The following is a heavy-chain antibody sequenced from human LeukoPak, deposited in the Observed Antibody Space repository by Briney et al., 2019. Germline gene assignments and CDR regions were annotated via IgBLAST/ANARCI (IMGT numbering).Heavy chain of an antibody. J-gene: IGHJ4*02. CDR1: GGSISSYY. Sequence: MASETLSLTCTVSGGSISSYYWSWIRQPAGKGLEWIGRIYTSGSTNYNPSLKSRVTISVDTSKNQFSLKLSSVTAADTAVYYCARGANWYNWNGGLGYWGQGTLVTVSS. CDR2: IYTSGST. V-gene: IGHV4-4*07. D-gene: IGHD1-1*01. CDR3: ARGANWYNWNGGLGY.